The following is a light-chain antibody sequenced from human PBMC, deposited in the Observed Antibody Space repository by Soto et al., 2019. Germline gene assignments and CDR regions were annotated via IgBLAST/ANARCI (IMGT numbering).Light chain of an antibody. CDR1: QSDSSSY. Sequence: IVLTQAPRTPCLSPGERATLSCRASQSDSSSYLDWYQQKPGEAPRLLIYGASSRVTGIPERFSGSGSGTDFTLTISRLEPEDFAAYYCQQYDSSPRTFGQGTKVDI. CDR3: QQYDSSPRT. J-gene: IGKJ1*01. V-gene: IGKV3-20*01. CDR2: GAS.